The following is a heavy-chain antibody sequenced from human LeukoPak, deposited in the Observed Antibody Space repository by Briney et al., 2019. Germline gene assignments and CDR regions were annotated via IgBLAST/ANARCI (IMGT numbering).Heavy chain of an antibody. D-gene: IGHD3-10*01. CDR3: ARDLRHYYGSGSYYDYFDY. CDR2: IYYSGST. J-gene: IGHJ4*02. V-gene: IGHV4-30-4*01. Sequence: PSQTLSLTCTVSGGSISSGDYYWSWIRQPPGKGLEWIGYIYYSGSTYYNPSLKSRVTISVDTSKNQFSLKLSSVTAADTAVYYCARDLRHYYGSGSYYDYFDYWGQGTLVTVSS. CDR1: GGSISSGDYY.